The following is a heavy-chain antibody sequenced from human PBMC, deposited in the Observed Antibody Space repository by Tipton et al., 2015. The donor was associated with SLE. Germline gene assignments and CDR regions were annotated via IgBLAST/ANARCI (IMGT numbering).Heavy chain of an antibody. CDR3: ARHKLGFSWSYFDS. Sequence: TLSLTCAVYGGSFSGYYWSWIRQPPGKGLEWIGFLYPSGSTYYNPSLKSRVTISVHRSKNQLSLRLNSVTAADTALYYCARHKLGFSWSYFDSWGQGTLVTVSS. CDR2: LYPSGST. V-gene: IGHV4-34*01. J-gene: IGHJ4*02. CDR1: GGSFSGYY. D-gene: IGHD3-3*01.